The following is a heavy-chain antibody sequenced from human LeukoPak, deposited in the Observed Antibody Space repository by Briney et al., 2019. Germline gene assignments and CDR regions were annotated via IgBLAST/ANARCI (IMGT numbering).Heavy chain of an antibody. CDR3: ASGVRYSGSYIDY. J-gene: IGHJ4*02. CDR2: ISNRCSYI. V-gene: IGHV3-21*01. CDR1: GFTFSSYS. D-gene: IGHD1-26*01. Sequence: PGGSLRLSYAASGFTFSSYSMNWVRQAPAKGREWVSSISNRCSYIYYADSVKGRFTISRDNAKNSLYLQMDSLRAEDTAVYYCASGVRYSGSYIDYWGQGTLVTVSS.